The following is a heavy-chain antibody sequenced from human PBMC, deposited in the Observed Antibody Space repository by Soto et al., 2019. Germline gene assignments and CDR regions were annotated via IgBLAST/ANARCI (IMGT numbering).Heavy chain of an antibody. CDR1: GYTFTGYY. J-gene: IGHJ6*02. V-gene: IGHV1-2*04. CDR2: INPNSGGT. Sequence: ASVKVSCKASGYTFTGYYMHWVRQAPGQGLEWMGWINPNSGGTNYAQKFQGWVTMTRDTSISTAYMELSRLRSDDTVVYYCARSDIVVVPAAIGYYYYGMDVWGQGTTVTVSS. D-gene: IGHD2-2*02. CDR3: ARSDIVVVPAAIGYYYYGMDV.